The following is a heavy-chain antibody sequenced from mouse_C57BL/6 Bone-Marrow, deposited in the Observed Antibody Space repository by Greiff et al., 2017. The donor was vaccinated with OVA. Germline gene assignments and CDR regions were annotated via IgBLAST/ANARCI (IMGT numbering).Heavy chain of an antibody. CDR1: GYTFTSYW. CDR2: IDPSDSYT. Sequence: QVQLQQPGAELVMPGASVKLSCKASGYTFTSYWMHWVKQRPGQGLEWIGEIDPSDSYTNYNQKFKGKSTLTVDKSSSTAYMQLSSLTSEDSAVYYCARPDCGSWYFDVWGTGTTVTVSS. V-gene: IGHV1-69*01. D-gene: IGHD1-1*01. CDR3: ARPDCGSWYFDV. J-gene: IGHJ1*03.